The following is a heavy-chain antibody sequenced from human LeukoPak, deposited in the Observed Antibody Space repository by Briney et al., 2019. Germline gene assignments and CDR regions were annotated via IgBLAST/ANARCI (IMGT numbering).Heavy chain of an antibody. Sequence: GGPLRLSCAASGFTFSSYAMHWVRQAPGKGLEWVAVISYDGSNKYYADSVKGRFTISRDNSKNTLYLQMNSLRAEDTAVYYCARGFYYDSSGVDYWGQGTLVTVSS. CDR2: ISYDGSNK. CDR3: ARGFYYDSSGVDY. CDR1: GFTFSSYA. D-gene: IGHD3-22*01. J-gene: IGHJ4*02. V-gene: IGHV3-30-3*01.